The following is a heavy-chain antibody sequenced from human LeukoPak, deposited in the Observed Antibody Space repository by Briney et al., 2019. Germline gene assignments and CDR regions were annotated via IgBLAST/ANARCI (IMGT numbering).Heavy chain of an antibody. CDR3: ARVLWSGTATIYYYYYYMDV. D-gene: IGHD3-3*01. J-gene: IGHJ6*03. CDR1: GGSISSYY. CDR2: IYYSGST. Sequence: KGSETLSLTCTVSGGSISSYYWSWIRQPPGKGLEWIGYIYYSGSTNYNPSLKSRVTISVDTSKNQFSLKLSSVTAADTAVYYCARVLWSGTATIYYYYYYMDVWGKGTTVTVSS. V-gene: IGHV4-59*01.